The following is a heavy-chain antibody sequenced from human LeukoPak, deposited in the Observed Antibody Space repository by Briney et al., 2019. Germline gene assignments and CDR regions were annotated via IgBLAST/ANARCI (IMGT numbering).Heavy chain of an antibody. CDR1: GGTFSSYA. CDR3: ARVYYDILTGYTRHFDY. J-gene: IGHJ4*02. Sequence: ASVKVSCKASGGTFSSYAISWVRQAPGQGLEWMGGIIPIFGTANYARKFQGRVTITTDESTSTAYMELSSLRSEDTAVYYCARVYYDILTGYTRHFDYWGQGTLVTVSS. V-gene: IGHV1-69*05. CDR2: IIPIFGTA. D-gene: IGHD3-9*01.